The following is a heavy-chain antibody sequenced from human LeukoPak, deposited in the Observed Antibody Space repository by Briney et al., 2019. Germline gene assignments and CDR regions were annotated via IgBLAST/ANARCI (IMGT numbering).Heavy chain of an antibody. CDR2: IYDGRDT. D-gene: IGHD6-19*01. Sequence: SETLSLTCSASGASTSRRYWSWIRQSPGRTLEWIGHIYDGRDTKYNPSLTSRVTISVDTSMSQFSLSLTSVTAADAAIYYCAQTTGWPGFDFWGPGALVTVSS. CDR1: GASTSRRY. CDR3: AQTTGWPGFDF. V-gene: IGHV4-59*08. J-gene: IGHJ4*02.